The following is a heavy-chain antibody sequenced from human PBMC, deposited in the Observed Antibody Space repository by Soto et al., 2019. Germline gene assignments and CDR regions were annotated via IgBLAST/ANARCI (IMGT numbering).Heavy chain of an antibody. CDR1: GYTFTGYY. CDR2: INPNSGGT. V-gene: IGHV1-2*02. Sequence: GASVKVSCKASGYTFTGYYMHWVRQAPGQGLEWMGWINPNSGGTNYAQKFQGRVTMTRDTSISTAYMELSRRRSDDTAVYYCARVSLELLMTPTYHYYYGMDVWGQGTTVTVSS. CDR3: ARVSLELLMTPTYHYYYGMDV. J-gene: IGHJ6*02. D-gene: IGHD1-7*01.